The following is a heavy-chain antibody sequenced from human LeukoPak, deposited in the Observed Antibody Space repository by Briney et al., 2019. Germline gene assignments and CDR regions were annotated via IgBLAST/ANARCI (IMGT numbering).Heavy chain of an antibody. J-gene: IGHJ4*02. Sequence: GGSLRLSCAASGSTVSSNYMSWVRQAPGKGLEWVSVIYSGGSTYYADSVKGRFTISRDNSKNTLYLQMNSLRAEDTAVYYCAKILNYDILTGYSLRYYFDYWGQGTLVTVSS. CDR1: GSTVSSNY. D-gene: IGHD3-9*01. CDR2: IYSGGST. CDR3: AKILNYDILTGYSLRYYFDY. V-gene: IGHV3-53*01.